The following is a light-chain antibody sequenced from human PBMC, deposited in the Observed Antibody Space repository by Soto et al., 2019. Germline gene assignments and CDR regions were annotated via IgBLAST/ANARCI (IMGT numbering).Light chain of an antibody. J-gene: IGKJ3*01. CDR3: QQYNNWPGT. CDR2: GAS. Sequence: EIVMTQSPATLSVSPGERATLSCRASQSVSSNLAWYQQKPGQAPRLLIYGASTRATGIPARFSGSGSGTESTLTISSLHSEDFAVYYFQQYNNWPGTFGPGTKVDIK. CDR1: QSVSSN. V-gene: IGKV3-15*01.